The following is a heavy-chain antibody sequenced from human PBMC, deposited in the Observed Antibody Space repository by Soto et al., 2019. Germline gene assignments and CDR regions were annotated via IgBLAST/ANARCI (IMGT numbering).Heavy chain of an antibody. Sequence: PGRSLRLSCTGSGFDFGDYYMSWIRQAPGKGLEWVSYIDSGDGTTYYTDSVKGRFTISRDNAKKTVYLQMSSLRVEDTALYYCVRPYYSSSWFPFDRWGQGTLVTVSS. V-gene: IGHV3-11*01. CDR3: VRPYYSSSWFPFDR. D-gene: IGHD6-13*01. CDR1: GFDFGDYY. CDR2: IDSGDGTT. J-gene: IGHJ4*02.